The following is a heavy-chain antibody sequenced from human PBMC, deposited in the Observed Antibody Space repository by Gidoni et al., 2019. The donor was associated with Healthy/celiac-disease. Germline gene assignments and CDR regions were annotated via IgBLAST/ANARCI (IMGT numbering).Heavy chain of an antibody. CDR2: INAGNGNT. CDR3: ARESSIAANFDY. CDR1: GYTFTSYA. V-gene: IGHV1-3*01. J-gene: IGHJ4*02. Sequence: QVQLVQSGAEVKKPGASVKVSCQASGYTFTSYAMHWVRQAPGQRLEWMGWINAGNGNTKYSQKFQGRVTITRDTSASTAYMELSSLRSEDTAVYYCARESSIAANFDYWGQGTLVTVSS. D-gene: IGHD6-6*01.